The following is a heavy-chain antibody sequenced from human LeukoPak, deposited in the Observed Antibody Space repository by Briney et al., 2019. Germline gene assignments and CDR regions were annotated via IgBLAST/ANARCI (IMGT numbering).Heavy chain of an antibody. J-gene: IGHJ4*02. CDR3: ARDRIASGMDY. D-gene: IGHD6-13*01. CDR1: GYTFTSYG. CDR2: ISAYNGNT. V-gene: IGHV1-18*01. Sequence: ASVKVSCKASGYTFTSYGISWVRQAPGQGLEWMGWISAYNGNTNYAQKFQDRVTLTIDTSTSTAYMELRSLRSDDTALFYCARDRIASGMDYWGQGTLVTVSS.